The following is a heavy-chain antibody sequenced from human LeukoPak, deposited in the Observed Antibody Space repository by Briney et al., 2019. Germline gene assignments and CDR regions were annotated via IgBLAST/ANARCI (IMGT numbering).Heavy chain of an antibody. Sequence: GGPLRLSCAVSGFTFSSYAMSWVRQAPGKGLEWVSAISGSGGGTFYADSVRGRFTISRDNSKNTVYLQMNSLRAEDTAVYYCAKDYAGGWPKRGMDVWGKGATVTVSS. CDR2: ISGSGGGT. D-gene: IGHD3-16*01. CDR1: GFTFSSYA. CDR3: AKDYAGGWPKRGMDV. V-gene: IGHV3-23*01. J-gene: IGHJ6*03.